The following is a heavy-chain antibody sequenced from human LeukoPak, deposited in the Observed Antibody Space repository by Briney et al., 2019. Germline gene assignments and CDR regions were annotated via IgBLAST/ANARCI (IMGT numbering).Heavy chain of an antibody. Sequence: GGSLRLSCAASGFTFSSYEMNWVRQAPGKGLEWVSYISSSGSTIYYADSVKGRFTISRDNAKNSLYLQMNSLRAEDTAVYYCARISIAVGVWHWGQGTLVTVSS. J-gene: IGHJ4*02. D-gene: IGHD6-19*01. V-gene: IGHV3-48*03. CDR2: ISSSGSTI. CDR3: ARISIAVGVWH. CDR1: GFTFSSYE.